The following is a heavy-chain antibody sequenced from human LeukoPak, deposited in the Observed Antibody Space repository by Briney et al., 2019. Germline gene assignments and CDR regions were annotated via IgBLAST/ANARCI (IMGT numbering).Heavy chain of an antibody. CDR3: ARDGPDTAMVYYFDY. D-gene: IGHD5-18*01. Sequence: GGSLSLSGAASGFTFSSYEITLFGQPPGKGLKGVYYISSSGSTIYYADSVKGRFTISRDNAKNSLYLQMNSLRAEDTAVYYCARDGPDTAMVYYFDYWGQGTLVTVSS. CDR1: GFTFSSYE. J-gene: IGHJ4*02. V-gene: IGHV3-48*03. CDR2: ISSSGSTI.